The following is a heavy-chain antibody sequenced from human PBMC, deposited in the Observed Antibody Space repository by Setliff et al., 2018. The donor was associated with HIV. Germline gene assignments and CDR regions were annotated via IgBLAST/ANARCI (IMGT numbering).Heavy chain of an antibody. V-gene: IGHV4-34*01. CDR1: GGSLSDHY. J-gene: IGHJ2*01. Sequence: SETLSLTCAVYGGSLSDHYWSWIRQPPGKGLEWIGEINHSGTAYYNPSLKSRVTISVDTSKNQFSLKLSSVTAADTAVYYCARPSTGGGYNYWYFGLWGRGPLVTVSS. CDR3: ARPSTGGGYNYWYFGL. D-gene: IGHD5-12*01. CDR2: INHSGTA.